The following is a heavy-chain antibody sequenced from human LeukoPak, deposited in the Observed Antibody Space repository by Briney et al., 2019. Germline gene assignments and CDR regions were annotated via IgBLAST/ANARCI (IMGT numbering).Heavy chain of an antibody. CDR1: GFTFMTYW. CDR3: GRDLGGRSGY. D-gene: IGHD1-26*01. V-gene: IGHV3-74*01. CDR2: INEDGSIT. J-gene: IGHJ4*02. Sequence: GGSLRLSCAVSGFTFMTYWMHWVRQVPGEGLVRVSRINEDGSITNYADSVKGRFSISRDNAKNTLYLQMNSLRAEDTAVYYCGRDLGGRSGYWGQGTLVTVSS.